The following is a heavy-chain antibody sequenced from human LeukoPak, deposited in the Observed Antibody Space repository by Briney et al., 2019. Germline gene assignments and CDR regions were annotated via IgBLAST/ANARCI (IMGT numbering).Heavy chain of an antibody. CDR1: GYTFTGYY. CDR3: ARVLRYFDHIPYY. CDR2: INPNSGGT. Sequence: ASVKVSCKAFGYTFTGYYMHWVRQAPGQGLEWMGWINPNSGGTNYAQKFQGRVTMTRDTSISTAYMELSRLRSDDTAVYYCARVLRYFDHIPYYWGQGTLVTVSS. D-gene: IGHD3-9*01. V-gene: IGHV1-2*02. J-gene: IGHJ4*02.